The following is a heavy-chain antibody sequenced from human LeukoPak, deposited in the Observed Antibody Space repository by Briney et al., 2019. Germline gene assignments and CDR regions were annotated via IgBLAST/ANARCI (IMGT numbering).Heavy chain of an antibody. Sequence: ASVKVSCKASGGTFCSYAMHWVRQAPGKGLEYVSAISSNGGSTYYADSVKGRFTISRDNSKNTLYLQMSSLRAEDTAVYYCVTAPSLLGYFDYWGQGTLVTVSS. D-gene: IGHD3-3*01. J-gene: IGHJ4*02. CDR2: ISSNGGST. CDR1: GGTFCSYA. CDR3: VTAPSLLGYFDY. V-gene: IGHV3-64D*06.